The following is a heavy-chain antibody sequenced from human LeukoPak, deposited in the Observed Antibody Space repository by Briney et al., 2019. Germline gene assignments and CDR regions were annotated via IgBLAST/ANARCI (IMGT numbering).Heavy chain of an antibody. J-gene: IGHJ6*03. V-gene: IGHV4-59*12. CDR3: ARLRVLRYFGGRGLYYMDV. Sequence: PSETLSLTCTVSGGSISSYYWSWIRQPPGKGLEWIGYIYYSGSTNYNPSLKSRVTISVDTSKNQFSLKLSSVTAADTAVYYCARLRVLRYFGGRGLYYMDVWGKGTTVTISS. D-gene: IGHD3-9*01. CDR1: GGSISSYY. CDR2: IYYSGST.